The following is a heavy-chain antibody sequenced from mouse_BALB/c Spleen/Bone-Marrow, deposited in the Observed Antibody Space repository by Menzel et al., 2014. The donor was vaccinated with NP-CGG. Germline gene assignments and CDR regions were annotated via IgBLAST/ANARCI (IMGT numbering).Heavy chain of an antibody. V-gene: IGHV1-4*01. CDR3: ARWDNWDGFAY. D-gene: IGHD4-1*02. CDR1: GYTFTSYT. Sequence: QVQLQQSGADLARPGASVKMSCKASGYTFTSYTMHWVKQRPGQGLEWIGYINPSGGYTNYNQKFKDKTTLTADKSSSTPYMQLSSLASADSAVYYCARWDNWDGFAYWGQGTLVTVSS. CDR2: INPSGGYT. J-gene: IGHJ3*01.